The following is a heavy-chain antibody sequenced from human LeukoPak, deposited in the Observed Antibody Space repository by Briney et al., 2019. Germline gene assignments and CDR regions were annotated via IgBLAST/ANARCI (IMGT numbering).Heavy chain of an antibody. CDR1: GYTFTNYY. D-gene: IGHD4-17*01. J-gene: IGHJ6*03. CDR2: INPNGGNT. Sequence: GASVKVSCKASGYTFTNYYIHWVRQAPGQGLEWVGLINPNGGNTGYAQRFQGRVTVTTDTSTSTVYMELNSLGSEDTAVYYCARIDYGARHYYYYMDVWGKGTTVTISS. V-gene: IGHV1-46*01. CDR3: ARIDYGARHYYYYMDV.